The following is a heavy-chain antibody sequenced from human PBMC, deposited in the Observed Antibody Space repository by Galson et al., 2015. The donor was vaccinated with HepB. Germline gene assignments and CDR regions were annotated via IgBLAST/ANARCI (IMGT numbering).Heavy chain of an antibody. CDR3: ANRYCSSTSCYSGFQH. D-gene: IGHD2-2*01. CDR2: INAGKGNT. Sequence: SVKVSCKASGYTFTSYAMHWVRQAPGQRLEWMGWINAGKGNTKYSQKFQGRVTITRDTSASTAYMELSSLRSEDTAVYYCANRYCSSTSCYSGFQHWGQGTLVTVSS. CDR1: GYTFTSYA. V-gene: IGHV1-3*01. J-gene: IGHJ1*01.